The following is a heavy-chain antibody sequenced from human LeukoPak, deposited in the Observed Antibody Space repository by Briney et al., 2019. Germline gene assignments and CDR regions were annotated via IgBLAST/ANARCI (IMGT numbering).Heavy chain of an antibody. CDR3: ARVTGSGSLPGGAFDI. CDR1: GYTFTSYA. V-gene: IGHV1-3*01. D-gene: IGHD1-26*01. J-gene: IGHJ3*02. Sequence: ASVKVSCKASGYTFTSYAMHWVRQAPGQRLEWMGWINAGNGNTKYSQKFQGRVTITRDTSASTAYMELSSLRSEDTAVYYCARVTGSGSLPGGAFDIWGQGTMVTVSS. CDR2: INAGNGNT.